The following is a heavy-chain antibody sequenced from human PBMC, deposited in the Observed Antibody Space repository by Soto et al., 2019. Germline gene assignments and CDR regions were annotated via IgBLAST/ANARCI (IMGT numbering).Heavy chain of an antibody. CDR2: INAGNGNP. V-gene: IGHV1-3*01. CDR3: ASDYGSNWRL. J-gene: IGHJ4*02. D-gene: IGHD6-19*01. CDR1: GFVSSNYN. Sequence: QAHLVQSGAEVKMPGDSVQVSCKASGFVSSNYNFHWVRQAPGQSLEWMGRINAGNGNPQYSQNFQGRVTFTSDASASTAFMELTNLRFEDRAMYYCASDYGSNWRLWGQGTLVSVSS.